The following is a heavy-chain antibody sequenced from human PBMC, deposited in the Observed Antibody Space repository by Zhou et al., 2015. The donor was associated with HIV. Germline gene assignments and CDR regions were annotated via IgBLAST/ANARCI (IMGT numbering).Heavy chain of an antibody. D-gene: IGHD2-2*01. V-gene: IGHV1-69*01. Sequence: QVQLVQSGAEVKKPGSSVKVSCKASGGTFSSYAISWVRQAPGQGLEWMGGIIPIFGTANYAQKFQGRVTITADESTSTAYMELSSLRSEDTAVYYCARDHCSSTSCLLVEHAFDIWGQGTMVTVSS. CDR2: IIPIFGTA. J-gene: IGHJ3*02. CDR1: GGTFSSYA. CDR3: ARDHCSSTSCLLVEHAFDI.